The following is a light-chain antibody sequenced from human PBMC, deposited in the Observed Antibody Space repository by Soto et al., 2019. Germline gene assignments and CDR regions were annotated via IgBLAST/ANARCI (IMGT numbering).Light chain of an antibody. CDR3: QQYNNWHPVT. CDR2: GAS. Sequence: EIVMTQSPATLSVSPGERATLSCRASQSVSSNLAWYQQKPGQAPRLLNYGASNRATGIPARFSGSGSGTDFTLTISSLQSEDCAVYYCQQYNNWHPVTFGPGTKVDIK. J-gene: IGKJ3*01. V-gene: IGKV3-15*01. CDR1: QSVSSN.